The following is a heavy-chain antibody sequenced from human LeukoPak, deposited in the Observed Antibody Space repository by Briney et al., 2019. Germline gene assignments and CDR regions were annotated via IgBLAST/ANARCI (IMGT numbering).Heavy chain of an antibody. J-gene: IGHJ4*02. CDR1: GGSFSGYY. V-gene: IGHV4-59*01. CDR2: IYYSGST. D-gene: IGHD1-1*01. Sequence: SETLSLTCAVYGGSFSGYYWSWIRQPPGKGLEWIGYIYYSGSTNYNPSLKSRVTISVDTSKNQFSLKLSSVTAADTAVYYCARGLGNWNDLSVFDYWGQGTLVTVSS. CDR3: ARGLGNWNDLSVFDY.